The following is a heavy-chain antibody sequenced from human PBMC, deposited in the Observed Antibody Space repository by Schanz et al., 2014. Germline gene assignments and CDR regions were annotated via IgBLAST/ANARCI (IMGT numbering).Heavy chain of an antibody. CDR3: ARESRTNYDCLTAYYSIDY. CDR1: EFTFSSYK. Sequence: EVQLVESGGGLVKPGGSLRLSCEASEFTFSSYKMNWVRQAPGKGLEWVSSISSGGNYIHYADSVKGRFTISRDNAKNTLYLQKNSRRAEDTAVYYCARESRTNYDCLTAYYSIDYWGQGTLVTVSS. CDR2: ISSGGNYI. V-gene: IGHV3-21*01. J-gene: IGHJ4*02. D-gene: IGHD3-9*01.